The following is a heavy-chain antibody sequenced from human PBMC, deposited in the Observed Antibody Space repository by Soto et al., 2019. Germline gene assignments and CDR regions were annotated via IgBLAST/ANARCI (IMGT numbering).Heavy chain of an antibody. CDR1: GYIFTDHG. Sequence: QVHLVQSGAEVKKPGASVKVSCKASGYIFTDHGLQWVRQASGQRLEWMGWINVGNDNTKYSQKFQGRVTFSRDTAATTAYLELTRLTSEDTAVYYCARLGLLSGEGFDSWGQGTLVTVSS. CDR2: INVGNDNT. CDR3: ARLGLLSGEGFDS. J-gene: IGHJ4*02. D-gene: IGHD2-21*01. V-gene: IGHV1-3*01.